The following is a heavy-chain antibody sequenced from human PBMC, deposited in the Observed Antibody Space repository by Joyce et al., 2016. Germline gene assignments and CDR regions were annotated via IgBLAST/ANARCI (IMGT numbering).Heavy chain of an antibody. CDR3: ARSAVRGTLSPFFDY. Sequence: EVQLVQSGGEVKKPGESLKISCKGVGYSFTSYWLGWVRQMHGKGMELVGFINPEDSDTRYSPSFQGQVTISVDRSIKTAHLRWGSLRASDTAIYYCARSAVRGTLSPFFDYWGQGSLVTVSS. D-gene: IGHD3-16*01. CDR2: INPEDSDT. CDR1: GYSFTSYW. J-gene: IGHJ4*02. V-gene: IGHV5-51*01.